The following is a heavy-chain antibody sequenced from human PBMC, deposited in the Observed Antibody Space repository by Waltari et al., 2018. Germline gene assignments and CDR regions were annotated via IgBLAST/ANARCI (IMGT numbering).Heavy chain of an antibody. V-gene: IGHV3-48*01. CDR3: ARATPGAAVDY. CDR1: GFTFSSYS. J-gene: IGHJ4*02. CDR2: ISSSSSTT. Sequence: EVQLVESGGGLVQPGGSLRLSCAASGFTFSSYSMNWVRQAPGKGLEWVSDISSSSSTTYYANAGKGRFTNARENAKNSLDLQMNSLRAEDTAVYYCARATPGAAVDYWGQGTLVTVSS. D-gene: IGHD6-13*01.